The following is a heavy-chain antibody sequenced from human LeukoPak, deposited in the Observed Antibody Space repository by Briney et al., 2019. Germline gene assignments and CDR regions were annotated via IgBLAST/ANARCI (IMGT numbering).Heavy chain of an antibody. V-gene: IGHV3-48*04. J-gene: IGHJ4*02. CDR1: GFTFSSYS. CDR3: ARVKNQQLVYFDY. D-gene: IGHD6-13*01. Sequence: PGGSLRLSCAASGFTFSSYSMNWVRQAPGKGLEWVSYISYSSSTIYYADSVKGRFTISRDNARNSLYLQMNSLRAEDTAVYYCARVKNQQLVYFDYWGQGTLVTVSS. CDR2: ISYSSSTI.